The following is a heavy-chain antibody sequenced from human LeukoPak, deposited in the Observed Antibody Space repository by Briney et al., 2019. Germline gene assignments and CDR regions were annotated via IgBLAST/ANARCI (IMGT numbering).Heavy chain of an antibody. D-gene: IGHD5-24*01. CDR2: INPSGGST. Sequence: ASVKVSCKASGYTFTSYYMHWVRQAPGQGLEWMGIINPSGGSTSYAQKFQGRVTMTRDTSTSTVYMELSSLRSEDTAVYYCARVSSRDGYNRPGDYWGQGTLVTVSS. CDR3: ARVSSRDGYNRPGDY. CDR1: GYTFTSYY. J-gene: IGHJ4*02. V-gene: IGHV1-46*01.